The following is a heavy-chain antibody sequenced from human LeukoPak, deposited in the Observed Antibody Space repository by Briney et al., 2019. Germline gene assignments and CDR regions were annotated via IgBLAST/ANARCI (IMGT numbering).Heavy chain of an antibody. D-gene: IGHD3-22*01. CDR1: GYSFTKYA. J-gene: IGHJ4*02. CDR2: INAGNGNT. CDR3: ARDLSRFLYYDSSSYGY. Sequence: GASVKVSCKASGYSFTKYAVHWMRQAPGQRLEWMGWINAGNGNTKYSQKFQGRVTITRDTSASTAYMELSSLRSEDTAVYYCARDLSRFLYYDSSSYGYWGQGTLVTVSS. V-gene: IGHV1-3*01.